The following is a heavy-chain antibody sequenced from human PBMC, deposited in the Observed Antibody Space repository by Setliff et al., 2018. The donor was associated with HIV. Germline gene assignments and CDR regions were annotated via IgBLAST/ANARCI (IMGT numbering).Heavy chain of an antibody. V-gene: IGHV4-4*09. J-gene: IGHJ5*02. CDR3: ARDRHSSGLGSYGP. Sequence: SETLSLTCTVSGGSISSYYWSWIRQPPGKGLEWIGYIYTSGRTNYNPSLKSRVTMSLGTSKNQFSLKLSSVTAADTAVYFCARDRHSSGLGSYGPWGPGILVTVSS. D-gene: IGHD3-10*01. CDR1: GGSISSYY. CDR2: IYTSGRT.